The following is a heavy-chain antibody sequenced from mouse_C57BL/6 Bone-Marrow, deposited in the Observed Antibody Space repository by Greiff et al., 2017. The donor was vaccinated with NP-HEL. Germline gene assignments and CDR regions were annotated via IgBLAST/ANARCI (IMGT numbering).Heavy chain of an antibody. Sequence: QVQLKESGPELVKPGASVKISCKASGYSFTSYYIHWVKQRPGQGLELIGWIYPGRGNTKYNEKFKGKATLTADPSSSTAYMQLSSLTSEDSAVYYCARNYGSFDYWGQGTTLTVSS. CDR3: ARNYGSFDY. D-gene: IGHD1-1*01. V-gene: IGHV1-66*01. CDR1: GYSFTSYY. CDR2: IYPGRGNT. J-gene: IGHJ2*01.